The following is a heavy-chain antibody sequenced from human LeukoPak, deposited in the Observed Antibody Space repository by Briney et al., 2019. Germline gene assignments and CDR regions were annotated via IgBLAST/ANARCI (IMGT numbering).Heavy chain of an antibody. CDR2: IRYDGSNK. CDR1: GFTFSSYG. V-gene: IGHV3-30*02. J-gene: IGHJ4*02. D-gene: IGHD2-2*01. Sequence: GGSLRLSCAASGFTFSSYGMHWVRQAPGKGLEWVAFIRYDGSNKYFADSVKGRFTISRDNSKNTLYLQMNSLRAEDTAVYYCAKVKMSHRDIVVVPAAQWYFDYWGQGTLVTVSS. CDR3: AKVKMSHRDIVVVPAAQWYFDY.